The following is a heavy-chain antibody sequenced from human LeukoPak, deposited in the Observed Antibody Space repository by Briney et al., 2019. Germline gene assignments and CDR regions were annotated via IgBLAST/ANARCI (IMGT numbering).Heavy chain of an antibody. D-gene: IGHD3-10*01. Sequence: SETLSLTCTVSGGSFNISNYYWTWIRQPPGKGLEWIGSIYYDGSTYYYPSLKSRVTISADTSKNQFSLKLSSVTAADTAVYFCARHHRGGSTDPWGQGIQVTVSS. CDR2: IYYDGST. V-gene: IGHV4-39*01. CDR1: GGSFNISNYY. CDR3: ARHHRGGSTDP. J-gene: IGHJ5*02.